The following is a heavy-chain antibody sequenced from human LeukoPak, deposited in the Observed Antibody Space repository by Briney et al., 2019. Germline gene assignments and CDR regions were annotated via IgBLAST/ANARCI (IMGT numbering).Heavy chain of an antibody. Sequence: SETLSLTCTVSGGSISSSSYYWGWIRQPPGKGLEWIGSIYYSRSTYYNPSLKSRVTISVDTSKNQFSLKLSSVTAADTAVYYCARLGSWVWGQGTLVTVSS. CDR2: IYYSRST. CDR3: ARLGSWV. D-gene: IGHD1-26*01. V-gene: IGHV4-39*01. CDR1: GGSISSSSYY. J-gene: IGHJ4*02.